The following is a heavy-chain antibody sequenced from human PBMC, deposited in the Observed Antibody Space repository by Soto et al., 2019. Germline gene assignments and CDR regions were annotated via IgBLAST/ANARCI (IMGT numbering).Heavy chain of an antibody. CDR2: INPNSGGT. CDR1: GYTFTGYY. V-gene: IGHV1-2*02. Sequence: ASVKVSCKASGYTFTGYYMHWVRQAPGKGLEWMGWINPNSGGTNYAQKFQGRVTMTRDTSISTAYMELSRLRSDDMALYYCATSGRRWKNFLDYWGLGRLVTGSS. CDR3: ATSGRRWKNFLDY. J-gene: IGHJ4*02. D-gene: IGHD3-10*01.